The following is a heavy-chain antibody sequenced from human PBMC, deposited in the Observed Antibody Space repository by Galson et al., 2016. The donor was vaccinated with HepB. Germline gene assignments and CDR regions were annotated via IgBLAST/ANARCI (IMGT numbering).Heavy chain of an antibody. CDR2: IWYDGSNK. Sequence: SLRLSCAASGITFSSYGMHWVRQAPGKGLEWVAVIWYDGSNKNYAGSVKGRFTISRDNSKITVYLQMNSLRAEDTAVYYCAREVGYSYVVTINWFDPWGQGTLVTVSS. J-gene: IGHJ5*02. CDR3: AREVGYSYVVTINWFDP. D-gene: IGHD5-18*01. CDR1: GITFSSYG. V-gene: IGHV3-33*01.